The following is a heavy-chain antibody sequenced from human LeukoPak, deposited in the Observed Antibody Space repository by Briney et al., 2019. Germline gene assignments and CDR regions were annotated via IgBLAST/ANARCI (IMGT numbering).Heavy chain of an antibody. CDR3: TRSSGSYALFDY. CDR2: VYHSGST. Sequence: SETLSLTCTVSGYSITSGYYWGCIRQTPGKGLEWIGSVYHSGSTYYNPSLKSRVTISVDTSKNQFSLKLSSVTAADTAVYYCTRSSGSYALFDYWGQGTLVIVSS. CDR1: GYSITSGYY. J-gene: IGHJ4*02. V-gene: IGHV4-38-2*02. D-gene: IGHD1-26*01.